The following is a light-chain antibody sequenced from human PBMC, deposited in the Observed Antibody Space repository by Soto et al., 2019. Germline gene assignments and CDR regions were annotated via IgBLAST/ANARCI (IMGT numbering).Light chain of an antibody. V-gene: IGLV2-14*01. J-gene: IGLJ1*01. CDR1: SSDVGGYNY. CDR2: DVS. Sequence: SVLTQPASVSGSPGQSITISCTGTSSDVGGYNYVSWYQQHPGKAPKLMIYDVSNRPSGVSNRFSGSKSGNTASQTISGLQAEDEADYYCSSYTSSSTLYVFGTGTKVTVL. CDR3: SSYTSSSTLYV.